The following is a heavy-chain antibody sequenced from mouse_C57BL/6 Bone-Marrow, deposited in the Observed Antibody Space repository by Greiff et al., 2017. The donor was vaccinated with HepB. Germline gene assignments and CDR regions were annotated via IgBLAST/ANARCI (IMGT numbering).Heavy chain of an antibody. D-gene: IGHD3-1*01. CDR2: IWGVGST. CDR3: ASDRGGFAY. Sequence: VKLQESGPGLVAPSQSLSITCTVSGFSLTSYGVDWVRQSPGKGLEWLGVIWGVGSTNYNSALKSRLSISKDNSKSQVFLKMNSLQTDDTAMYYCASDRGGFAYWGQGTLVTVSA. V-gene: IGHV2-6*01. CDR1: GFSLTSYG. J-gene: IGHJ3*01.